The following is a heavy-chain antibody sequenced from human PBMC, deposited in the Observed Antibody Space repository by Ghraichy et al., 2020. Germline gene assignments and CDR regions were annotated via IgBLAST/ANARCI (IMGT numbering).Heavy chain of an antibody. CDR2: IWYDGSNK. CDR1: GFTFSSYG. D-gene: IGHD3-22*01. J-gene: IGHJ4*02. V-gene: IGHV3-33*01. CDR3: ARDPTAYYYDSSGYRLGTLDY. Sequence: GGSLRLSCAASGFTFSSYGMHWVRQAPGKGLEWVAVIWYDGSNKYYADSVKGRFTISRDNSKNTLYLQMNSLRAEDTAVYYCARDPTAYYYDSSGYRLGTLDYWGQGTLVTVSS.